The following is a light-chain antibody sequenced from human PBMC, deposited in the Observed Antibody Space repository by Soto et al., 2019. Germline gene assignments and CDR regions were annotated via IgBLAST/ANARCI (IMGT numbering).Light chain of an antibody. Sequence: RVMTQSPVTLSVSPGERATLSCRASQNIDSDLAWYQQKPGQAPRLLMYGASTRATGIPARFSGSGSGTEFTLVISSLQSEDFAVYYCLQYYDWPPWTFGQGTKVEI. V-gene: IGKV3-15*01. CDR2: GAS. CDR3: LQYYDWPPWT. CDR1: QNIDSD. J-gene: IGKJ1*01.